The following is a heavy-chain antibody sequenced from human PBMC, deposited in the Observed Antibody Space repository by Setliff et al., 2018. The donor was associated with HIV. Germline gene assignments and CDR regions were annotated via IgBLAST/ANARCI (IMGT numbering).Heavy chain of an antibody. D-gene: IGHD6-19*01. CDR1: GYTFTGYY. V-gene: IGHV1-2*06. CDR3: ARDPDQASSGWYYFDY. CDR2: INPNSGGT. Sequence: ASVKVSCKASGYTFTGYYMHWVRQAPGQGLEWMGRINPNSGGTNYAQKFQGRVTMTRDTSISTAYMELSRLRSDDTAVYYCARDPDQASSGWYYFDYWGQGTLVTVSS. J-gene: IGHJ4*02.